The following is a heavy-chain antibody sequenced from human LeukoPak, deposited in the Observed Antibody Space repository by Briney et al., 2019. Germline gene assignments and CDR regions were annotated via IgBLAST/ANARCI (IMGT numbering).Heavy chain of an antibody. CDR1: GFTFANYA. CDR2: ISGSGGST. D-gene: IGHD3-3*01. V-gene: IGHV3-23*01. CDR3: AKVKNFWSGEFDY. J-gene: IGHJ4*02. Sequence: GGSLRLSCAASGFTFANYAMSWVRQAPGKGLEWVSAISGSGGSTYYADSVKGRFTISRDNSKNTLYLQMNSLRAEDTAVYYCAKVKNFWSGEFDYWGQGTLVTVSS.